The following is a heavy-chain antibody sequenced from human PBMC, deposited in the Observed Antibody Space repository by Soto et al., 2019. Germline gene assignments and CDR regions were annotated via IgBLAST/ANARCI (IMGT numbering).Heavy chain of an antibody. CDR2: IWYDGSNK. CDR3: ARGRYDFWSEYQPYYHYGIDV. V-gene: IGHV3-33*01. Sequence: QVQLVESGGGVVQPGRSLRLSCAASGFTFSSYGMHWVRQAPGKGLEWVAVIWYDGSNKYYTDSVKGRFTISRDNSKNTLYLQMNSLRAEDTAVYYCARGRYDFWSEYQPYYHYGIDVWGQGTTVTVSS. J-gene: IGHJ6*02. CDR1: GFTFSSYG. D-gene: IGHD3-3*01.